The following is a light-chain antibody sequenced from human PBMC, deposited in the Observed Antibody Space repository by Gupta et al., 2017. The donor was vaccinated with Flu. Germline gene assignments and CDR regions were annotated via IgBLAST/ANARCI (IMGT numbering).Light chain of an antibody. V-gene: IGKV3-11*01. J-gene: IGKJ2*01. CDR1: QSISSS. Sequence: EIVLTQSPGTLSLSPGERATLSCRASQSISSSLAWYQQKHGQAPRLLIYGASNRDTGIPARFRGSGSGKDFTLTISRREPEDFAVYYCQQRDNRPLSTFGQGTNLEIK. CDR2: GAS. CDR3: QQRDNRPLST.